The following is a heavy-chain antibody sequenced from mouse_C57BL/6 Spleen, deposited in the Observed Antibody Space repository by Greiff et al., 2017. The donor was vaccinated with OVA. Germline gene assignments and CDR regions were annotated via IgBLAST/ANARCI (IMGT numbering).Heavy chain of an antibody. D-gene: IGHD2-12*01. CDR2: IDPSDSYT. J-gene: IGHJ4*01. CDR3: ARAKNYFSYYAMDY. Sequence: QVQLQQPGAELVMPGASVKLSCKASGYTFTSYWMHWVKQRPGQGLEWIGEIDPSDSYTNYNQKFKGKSTLTVDKSSSTAYMQLSTLTSEDSAVXYCARAKNYFSYYAMDYWGQGTSVTVSS. CDR1: GYTFTSYW. V-gene: IGHV1-69*01.